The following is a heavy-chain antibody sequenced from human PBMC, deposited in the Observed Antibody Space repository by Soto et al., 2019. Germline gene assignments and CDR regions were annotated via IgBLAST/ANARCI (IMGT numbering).Heavy chain of an antibody. V-gene: IGHV1-18*01. J-gene: IGHJ3*02. Sequence: QVPLVQSGAEVKKPGASVKVSCKASGYTFTSYGISWVRQAPGQGLEWMGWISAYNGNTNYAQKLQGRVTMTTDTPTSTAYMELMSLRSDDTAVYYCARGIVVVPAATLKDDAFDIWGKGTMVTVAS. CDR2: ISAYNGNT. D-gene: IGHD2-2*01. CDR3: ARGIVVVPAATLKDDAFDI. CDR1: GYTFTSYG.